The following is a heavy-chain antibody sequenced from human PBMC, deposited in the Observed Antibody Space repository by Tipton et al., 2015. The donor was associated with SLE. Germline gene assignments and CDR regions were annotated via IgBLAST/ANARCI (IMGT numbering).Heavy chain of an antibody. J-gene: IGHJ4*02. CDR3: AKGFWSGYPFDY. V-gene: IGHV3-30-3*01. CDR2: ISYDGSNK. CDR1: GFTFSSYA. D-gene: IGHD3-3*01. Sequence: RSLRLSCAASGFTFSSYAMHWVRQAPGKGLEWVAVISYDGSNKYYADSVKGRFTISRDNSKNTLYLQMNSLRAEDTAVYYCAKGFWSGYPFDYWGQGTLVTVSS.